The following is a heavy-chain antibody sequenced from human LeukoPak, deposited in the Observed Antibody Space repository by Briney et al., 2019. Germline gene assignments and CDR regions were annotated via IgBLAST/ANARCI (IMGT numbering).Heavy chain of an antibody. J-gene: IGHJ3*02. CDR1: GFTFSSYA. D-gene: IGHD2-15*01. CDR3: ARDPVAATADAFDI. V-gene: IGHV3-30-3*01. Sequence: GRSLRLSCAASGFTFSSYAMHWVRQAPGKGLEWVAVISYDGSNKYYADSVKGRFTISRDNSKNTLYLQMNSLRAEDTAVYYCARDPVAATADAFDIWGQGTMVTVSS. CDR2: ISYDGSNK.